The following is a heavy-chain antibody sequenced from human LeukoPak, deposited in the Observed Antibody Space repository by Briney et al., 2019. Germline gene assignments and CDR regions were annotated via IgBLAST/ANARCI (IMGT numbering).Heavy chain of an antibody. CDR1: GYTFTSYY. Sequence: GASVKVSCKASGYTFTSYYMHWVRQAPGQGLEWMGIINPSGGSTSYAQKFQGRVTMTRDTSTSTVYMELSSLRSEDTAVYYCARDQTKDIVVVELPDYWGQGTLVTVSS. CDR2: INPSGGST. J-gene: IGHJ4*02. V-gene: IGHV1-46*01. CDR3: ARDQTKDIVVVELPDY. D-gene: IGHD2-15*01.